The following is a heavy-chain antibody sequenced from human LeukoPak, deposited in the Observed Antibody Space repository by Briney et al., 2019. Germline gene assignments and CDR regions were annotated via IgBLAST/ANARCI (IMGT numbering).Heavy chain of an antibody. Sequence: GESLKISCKSSGYSITSYWIGWVRQMPGKGLEWMGIIYPGDSDTRYSPSFQGQVTISADNSTAYLQWSSLEASDTAMYYCARGVGGKQFDFWGQGTLVTVSS. CDR1: GYSITSYW. J-gene: IGHJ4*02. CDR3: ARGVGGKQFDF. V-gene: IGHV5-51*01. D-gene: IGHD3-16*01. CDR2: IYPGDSDT.